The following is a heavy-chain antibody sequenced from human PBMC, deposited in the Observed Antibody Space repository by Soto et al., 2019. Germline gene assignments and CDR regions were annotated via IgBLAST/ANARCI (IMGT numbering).Heavy chain of an antibody. J-gene: IGHJ3*02. Sequence: GGSLRLSCAASGFTFRIYSMHWVRQSPGKGLEWVAVMWYDGTNKYYGESVKGRFTISRDNSESTLYLQMNSLRVEDTAVYYCARDATFGTKGGSFDIWGHGTLVTVSS. CDR1: GFTFRIYS. V-gene: IGHV3-33*01. CDR3: ARDATFGTKGGSFDI. D-gene: IGHD3-16*01. CDR2: MWYDGTNK.